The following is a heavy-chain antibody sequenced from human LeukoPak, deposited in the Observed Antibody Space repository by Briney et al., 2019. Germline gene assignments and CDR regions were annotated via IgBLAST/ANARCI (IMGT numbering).Heavy chain of an antibody. V-gene: IGHV4-38-2*01. J-gene: IGHJ4*02. Sequence: PSETLSLTCAVSGYSISSGYYWGWIRQPPGKGLEWIGSIYHSGSTHYNPSLKSRVTISVDTSKNQFSLKLSSVTAADTAVSYCARGVLEWLEYYFDYWGQGTLVTVSS. CDR3: ARGVLEWLEYYFDY. CDR2: IYHSGST. D-gene: IGHD3-3*01. CDR1: GYSISSGYY.